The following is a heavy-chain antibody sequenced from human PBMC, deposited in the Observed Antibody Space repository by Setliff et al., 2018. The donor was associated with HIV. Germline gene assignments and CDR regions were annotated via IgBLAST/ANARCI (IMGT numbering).Heavy chain of an antibody. CDR3: AKVLLFGVDVFDI. CDR2: VGAVGSPK. J-gene: IGHJ3*02. D-gene: IGHD3-10*02. CDR1: GFSFSTYA. Sequence: GGSLRLSCAASGFSFSTYAMGWVLQAPGKGLEWVSTVGAVGSPKFYAESVKGRFTISKDNSKNTLYLQMTSLRDEDTAVYYCAKVLLFGVDVFDIWGQGTMVTVSS. V-gene: IGHV3-23*01.